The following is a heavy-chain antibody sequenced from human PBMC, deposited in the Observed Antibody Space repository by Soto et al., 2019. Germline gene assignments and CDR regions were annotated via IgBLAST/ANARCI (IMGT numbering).Heavy chain of an antibody. D-gene: IGHD3-10*01. CDR3: ARSITMVRGVSSCYYYYGMDV. V-gene: IGHV1-69*01. Sequence: QVQLVQSGAEVKKPGSSVKVSCKASGGTFSSYAISWVRQAPGQGLEWMGGIIPIFGTANYAQKFQGRVTTNAYESPSAAYMELSRLRCEDTAVYYCARSITMVRGVSSCYYYYGMDVWGQGTTVTVSS. CDR1: GGTFSSYA. J-gene: IGHJ6*02. CDR2: IIPIFGTA.